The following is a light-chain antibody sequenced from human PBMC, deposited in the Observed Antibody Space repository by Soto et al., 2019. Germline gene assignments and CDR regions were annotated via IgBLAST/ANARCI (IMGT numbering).Light chain of an antibody. J-gene: IGKJ1*01. Sequence: VMTQSPATLSVSPGEGASLSCRPSQSVTSNYLAWYQQKPGKAPRLLIHGISNRATGVPDRFSGSGSGTDFTLTISRLEPEDFAVYYCQQYTAWPLTFGQGTKVDIK. V-gene: IGKV3-20*01. CDR1: QSVTSNY. CDR2: GIS. CDR3: QQYTAWPLT.